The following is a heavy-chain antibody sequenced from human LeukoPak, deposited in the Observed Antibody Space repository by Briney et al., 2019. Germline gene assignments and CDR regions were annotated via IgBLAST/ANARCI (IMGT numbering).Heavy chain of an antibody. D-gene: IGHD3-9*01. J-gene: IGHJ4*02. CDR3: ARGRRELRYGPDY. CDR1: GASVRSETHY. CDR2: IYYTAGA. V-gene: IGHV4-31*03. Sequence: PSQTLSLTCTVSGASVRSETHYWSWLRQLPGKGPEWIAYIYYTAGAYYNPSLQSRVTISLDASENQFSLKLSSVTAADTAVYYCARGRRELRYGPDYWGQGTLVTVSS.